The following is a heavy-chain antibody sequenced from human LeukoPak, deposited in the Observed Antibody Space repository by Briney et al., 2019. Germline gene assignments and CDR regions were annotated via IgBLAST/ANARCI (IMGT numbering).Heavy chain of an antibody. V-gene: IGHV1-18*01. CDR1: GDTFSNNG. Sequence: VASVKVSCKASGDTFSNNGISWVGQAPGQGLEWMGWISVYNDYTNYAQKFQGRVTMTTDTSTNTAYMELRSLRSDDTAVYYCARWHCSSNSCYAGGLDTWGQGTLVTVSS. J-gene: IGHJ5*02. CDR3: ARWHCSSNSCYAGGLDT. CDR2: ISVYNDYT. D-gene: IGHD2-2*01.